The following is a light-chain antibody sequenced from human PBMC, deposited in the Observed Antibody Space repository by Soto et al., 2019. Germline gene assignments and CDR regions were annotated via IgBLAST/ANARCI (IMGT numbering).Light chain of an antibody. V-gene: IGKV1-5*01. CDR1: QSISSW. CDR2: DAS. CDR3: HWYQSYSSCT. Sequence: DIEMTQSPSTLSASVGDRVTITCRASQSISSWLAWYQQKPGKAPKLLIYDASSLDSGTPSRFSGSGSGSESALTLTSRRLEAFATSDYHWYQSYSSCTFGPGTKVDIK. J-gene: IGKJ3*01.